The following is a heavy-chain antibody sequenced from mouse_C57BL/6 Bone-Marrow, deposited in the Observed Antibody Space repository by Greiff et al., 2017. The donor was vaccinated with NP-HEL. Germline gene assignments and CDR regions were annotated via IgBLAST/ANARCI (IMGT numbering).Heavy chain of an antibody. Sequence: VQLQQPGAELVKPGASVKLSCKASGYTFTSSWMHWVKQRPGRGLEWIGRFDPTSGGTKYNEKFKSKATLTVDKPSSTAYMQLSSLTSEDSAVYYCAGIFGYGNFDYWGQGTTLTVSS. CDR3: AGIFGYGNFDY. CDR2: FDPTSGGT. J-gene: IGHJ2*01. CDR1: GYTFTSSW. V-gene: IGHV1-72*01. D-gene: IGHD2-1*01.